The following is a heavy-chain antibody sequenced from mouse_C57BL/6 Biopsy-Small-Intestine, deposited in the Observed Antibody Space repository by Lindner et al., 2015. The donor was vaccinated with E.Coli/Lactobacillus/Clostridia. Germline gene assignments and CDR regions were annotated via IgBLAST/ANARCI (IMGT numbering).Heavy chain of an antibody. V-gene: IGHV1-84*02. Sequence: SVKVSCKASGYSFSNYFMHWVRQAPGQRPEWMGWINGGNGDTELSPHFQGRVTFSRDTSASTAYMELRSLTSEDTAVYYCARAPLLLPTTWFDPWGQGTLVSVSS. CDR2: INGGNGDT. CDR3: ARAPLLLPTTWFDP. D-gene: IGHD2-12*01. J-gene: IGHJ4*01. CDR1: GYSFSNYF.